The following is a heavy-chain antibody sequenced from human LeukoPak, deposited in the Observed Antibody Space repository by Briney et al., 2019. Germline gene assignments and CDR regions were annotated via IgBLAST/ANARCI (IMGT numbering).Heavy chain of an antibody. V-gene: IGHV3-48*03. D-gene: IGHD2-2*01. CDR1: GFTFSSYE. Sequence: QPGGSLRLSCAASGFTFSSYEMNWVRQAPGKGLEWVSYISSSSSTIYYADSVKGRFTISRDNAKNSLYLQMNSLRAEDTAVYYCARVGAVGRIVVVPAAFYYFDYWGQGTLVTVSS. CDR3: ARVGAVGRIVVVPAAFYYFDY. CDR2: ISSSSSTI. J-gene: IGHJ4*02.